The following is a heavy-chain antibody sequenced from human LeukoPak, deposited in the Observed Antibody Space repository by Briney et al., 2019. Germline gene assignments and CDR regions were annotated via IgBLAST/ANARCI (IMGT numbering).Heavy chain of an antibody. V-gene: IGHV3-23*01. D-gene: IGHD3-10*01. Sequence: GGSLRLSCAASGFTFSKYAMGWVRQAPVKGLEWVSTISDSGGSTFYADSVKGRFTISRDNSKNTLYVQMNSLRAEDTAVYYCAKDYSRSDDSGTEKDLPFDYWGQGTLVTVSS. CDR3: AKDYSRSDDSGTEKDLPFDY. CDR2: ISDSGGST. CDR1: GFTFSKYA. J-gene: IGHJ4*02.